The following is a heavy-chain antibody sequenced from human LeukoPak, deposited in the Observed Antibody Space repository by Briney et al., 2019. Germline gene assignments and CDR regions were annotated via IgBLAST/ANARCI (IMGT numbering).Heavy chain of an antibody. CDR3: AREAPICRNADCRTGFDY. V-gene: IGHV3-30*02. J-gene: IGHJ4*02. CDR1: GYTLTELS. D-gene: IGHD1-1*01. CDR2: IKFNGHET. Sequence: SCKVSGYTLTELSMHWVRQAPGKGLEWVAFIKFNGHETFYADSVEGRFTFSRDNSRNTVYLQMNSLRSEHTAVYYCAREAPICRNADCRTGFDYWGQGTLVAVSS.